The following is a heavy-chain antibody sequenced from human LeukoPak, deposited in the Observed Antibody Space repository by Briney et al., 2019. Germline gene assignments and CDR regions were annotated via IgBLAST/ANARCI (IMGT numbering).Heavy chain of an antibody. CDR2: IIPIFATT. V-gene: IGHV1-69*13. J-gene: IGHJ6*03. CDR1: GGTYSSYA. Sequence: SVKVSCKASGGTYSSYAISWVRQAPGQGLEWLGGIIPIFATTNYAQKFQGRVTITADESTSTAYMELSSLRSEDTAVYYCARQLERRYHYYMDVWGKGTTVTVSS. D-gene: IGHD1-1*01. CDR3: ARQLERRYHYYMDV.